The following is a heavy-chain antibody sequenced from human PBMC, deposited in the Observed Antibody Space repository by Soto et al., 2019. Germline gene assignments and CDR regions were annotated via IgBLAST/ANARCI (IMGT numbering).Heavy chain of an antibody. D-gene: IGHD3-10*01. Sequence: SETLSLTCAVYGGSFSGYYWSWIRQPPGKGLEWIGEINHSGSTNYNPSLKSRVTISVDTSKNQFSLKLSSVTAADTAVYYCARGPRLLWLGESARAYGMEVWGQGTTVTVSS. CDR3: ARGPRLLWLGESARAYGMEV. J-gene: IGHJ6*02. V-gene: IGHV4-34*01. CDR1: GGSFSGYY. CDR2: INHSGST.